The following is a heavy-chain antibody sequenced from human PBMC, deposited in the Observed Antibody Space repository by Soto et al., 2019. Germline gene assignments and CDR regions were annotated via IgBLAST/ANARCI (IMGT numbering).Heavy chain of an antibody. CDR3: ARQGTAKGYCISTSCYGGDYYYGMDV. J-gene: IGHJ6*02. D-gene: IGHD2-2*01. CDR2: IYPGDSDT. CDR1: GYSFTSYW. V-gene: IGHV5-51*01. Sequence: PGESLKISCKGSGYSFTSYWIGWVRQMPGKGLEWMGIIYPGDSDTRYSPSFQGQVTISADKSISTAYLQWSSLKASDTAMYYCARQGTAKGYCISTSCYGGDYYYGMDVWGQGTTVTV.